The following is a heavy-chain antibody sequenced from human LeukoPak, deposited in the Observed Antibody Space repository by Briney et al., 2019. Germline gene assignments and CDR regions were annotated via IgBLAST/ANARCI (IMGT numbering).Heavy chain of an antibody. Sequence: PSETLSLTCAVYGGSFSGYYWSWIRQPPGKGLEWIGEINHSGSTNYNPSLKSRVTISVDTSKNHFSLKLSSVTAADTAAYYCARGGGTAMVHHYYYYYGMDVWGQGTTVTVSS. D-gene: IGHD5-18*01. V-gene: IGHV4-34*01. CDR2: INHSGST. J-gene: IGHJ6*02. CDR3: ARGGGTAMVHHYYYYYGMDV. CDR1: GGSFSGYY.